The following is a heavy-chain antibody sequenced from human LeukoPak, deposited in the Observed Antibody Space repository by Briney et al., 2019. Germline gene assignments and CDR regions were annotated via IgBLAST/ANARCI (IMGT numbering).Heavy chain of an antibody. J-gene: IGHJ4*02. CDR2: INHSGST. CDR1: GGSFSGYC. V-gene: IGHV4-34*01. Sequence: SETLSLTCAVYGGSFSGYCWSWIRQPPGKGLEWIGEINHSGSTNYNPSLKSRVTISVDTSKNQFSLKLSSVTAADTAVYYCARGTRGYSYGPRHFDYWGQGTLVTVSS. CDR3: ARGTRGYSYGPRHFDY. D-gene: IGHD5-18*01.